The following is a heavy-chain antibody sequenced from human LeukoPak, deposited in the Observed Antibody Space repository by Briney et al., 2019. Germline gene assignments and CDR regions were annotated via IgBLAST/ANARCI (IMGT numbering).Heavy chain of an antibody. V-gene: IGHV4-39*02. Sequence: SETLSLTCTVSGGSISSGSYYWSWIRQPAGKGLEWIGRIYYSGSTYYNPSLKSRVTISVDTSKNQFSLKLSSVTAADTAVYYCARDGGSSGWYFYYYYYMDVWGKGTTVTVSS. CDR3: ARDGGSSGWYFYYYYYMDV. CDR1: GGSISSGSYY. CDR2: IYYSGST. D-gene: IGHD6-19*01. J-gene: IGHJ6*03.